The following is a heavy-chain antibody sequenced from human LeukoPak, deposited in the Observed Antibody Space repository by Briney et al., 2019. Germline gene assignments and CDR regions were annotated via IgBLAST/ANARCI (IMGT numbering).Heavy chain of an antibody. J-gene: IGHJ3*02. Sequence: ASVKVSCKTSGYTFTDYYMQWVRQAPGQGLEWMGWINPSDGDTKSARRFQGRVTMTRDTSISTAYLELSRLTSDDTAIYYCARDCSGADCYSGNAFDIWGQGTMVTVSS. CDR1: GYTFTDYY. CDR2: INPSDGDT. V-gene: IGHV1-2*02. CDR3: ARDCSGADCYSGNAFDI. D-gene: IGHD2-15*01.